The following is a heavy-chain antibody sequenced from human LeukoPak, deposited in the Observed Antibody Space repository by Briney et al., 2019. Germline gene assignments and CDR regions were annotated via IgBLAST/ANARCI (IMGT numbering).Heavy chain of an antibody. CDR2: IYYSGST. CDR1: GASISSYY. J-gene: IGHJ4*02. CDR3: ARGGVYFEY. D-gene: IGHD3-16*01. V-gene: IGHV4-59*01. Sequence: PSETLSLTCTVSGASISSYYWSWIRQPPGKGLEWIAYIYYSGSTNYNPSLKSRVTISVDTSKNQSSLKLSSVAAADTAVYYCARGGVYFEYWGQGTLVTVSS.